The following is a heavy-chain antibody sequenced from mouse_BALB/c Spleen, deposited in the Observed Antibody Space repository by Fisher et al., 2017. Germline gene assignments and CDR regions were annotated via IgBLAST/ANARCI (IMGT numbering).Heavy chain of an antibody. V-gene: IGHV5-17*02. Sequence: RFTISRDNPKNTLFLQMTSLRSEDTAMYYCARWVGYVDYWGQGTTLTVSS. J-gene: IGHJ2*01. CDR3: ARWVGYVDY.